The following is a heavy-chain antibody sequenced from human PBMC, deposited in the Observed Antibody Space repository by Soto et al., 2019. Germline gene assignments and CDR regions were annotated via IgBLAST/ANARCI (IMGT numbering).Heavy chain of an antibody. CDR3: VQTTGWPGFDF. V-gene: IGHV3-53*01. D-gene: IGHD6-19*01. CDR1: GFAVISNY. CDR2: IYAGGTT. J-gene: IGHJ4*02. Sequence: EVQLVESGGGLIQLGGPLGFSGAASGFAVISNYLPWVRQPPGKGLEWVSVIYAGGTTYYADSVKGRFTISRDTSKNTLYLQMNSLRAEDTAVYYCVQTTGWPGFDFWGQGTLVTVSS.